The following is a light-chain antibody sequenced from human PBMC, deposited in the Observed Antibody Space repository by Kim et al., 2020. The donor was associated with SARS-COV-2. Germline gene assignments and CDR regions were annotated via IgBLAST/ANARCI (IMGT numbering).Light chain of an antibody. CDR1: QVIGNT. Sequence: VGESVTKICRASQVIGNTLFWYQQKPGRAPKLLIFAASTLQSGLPSRFSGSGSETEFTLTIASLQPEDVATYDCQKYDSAPWTFGPGTKVDIK. CDR2: AAS. CDR3: QKYDSAPWT. J-gene: IGKJ1*01. V-gene: IGKV1-27*01.